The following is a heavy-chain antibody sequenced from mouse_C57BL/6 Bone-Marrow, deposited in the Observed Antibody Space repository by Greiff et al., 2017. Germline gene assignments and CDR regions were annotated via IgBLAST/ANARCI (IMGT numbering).Heavy chain of an antibody. Sequence: EVQLVESGGGLVKPGGSLKLSCAASGFTFSDYGMHWVRQAPEKGLEWVAYISSGSSTIYYADTVKGRFTISRDNAKNTLFLQMTSLRSEDTAMYYCARGDDYDGRSSWFAYWGQGTLVTVSA. J-gene: IGHJ3*01. D-gene: IGHD2-4*01. CDR2: ISSGSSTI. V-gene: IGHV5-17*01. CDR3: ARGDDYDGRSSWFAY. CDR1: GFTFSDYG.